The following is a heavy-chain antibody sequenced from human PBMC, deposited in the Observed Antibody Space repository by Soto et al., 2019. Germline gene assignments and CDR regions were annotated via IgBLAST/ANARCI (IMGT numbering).Heavy chain of an antibody. J-gene: IGHJ6*02. V-gene: IGHV4-31*03. CDR3: ARDRGGGSGSYNYYYYGMDV. CDR2: IYYSGST. D-gene: IGHD3-10*01. Sequence: QVQLQESGPGLVKPSQTLSLTCTVSGGSISSGGYYWSWIRQHPGKGLEWIGYIYYSGSTYYNPSLTSRVTISVDTSKNQFSLKLSSVTAADTAVYYCARDRGGGSGSYNYYYYGMDVWGQGTTVTVSS. CDR1: GGSISSGGYY.